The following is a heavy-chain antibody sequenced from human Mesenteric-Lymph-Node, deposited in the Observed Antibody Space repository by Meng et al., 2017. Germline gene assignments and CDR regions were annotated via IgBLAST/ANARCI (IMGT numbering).Heavy chain of an antibody. V-gene: IGHV1-46*01. CDR1: GYTFTSYY. D-gene: IGHD4-17*01. CDR3: ARGMTTVTTGGH. Sequence: ASVKVSCKASGYTFTSYYMHWVRQAPGQGLEWMGIINPSGGSTSYAQKFQGRVTMTRDTSIRTAYMELSSLRSDDTTVYYCARGMTTVTTGGHWGQGTLVTVSS. J-gene: IGHJ1*01. CDR2: INPSGGST.